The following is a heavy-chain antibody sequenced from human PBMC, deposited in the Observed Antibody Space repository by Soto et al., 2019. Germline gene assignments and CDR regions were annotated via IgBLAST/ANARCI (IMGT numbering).Heavy chain of an antibody. V-gene: IGHV4-59*01. Sequence: PSETLCLTCTIPVTSISIYYWSWIRQPPGKGLEWIANIHYSGTTNYNPSLASRVTLSVDTSKNQFSLKMTSVTAADRAMYFCARYNSYAIDYWGRGTMVTVSS. D-gene: IGHD2-8*01. CDR1: VTSISIYY. CDR2: IHYSGTT. CDR3: ARYNSYAIDY. J-gene: IGHJ4*02.